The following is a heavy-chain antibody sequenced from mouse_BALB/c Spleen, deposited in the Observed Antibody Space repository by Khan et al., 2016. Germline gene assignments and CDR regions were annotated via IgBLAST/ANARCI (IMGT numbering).Heavy chain of an antibody. CDR1: GDSITSGY. Sequence: EVKLEVSGPSLVKPSQTLSLSCSVTGDSITSGYWNWIRKFPGNKLEYMGYISYSGSTYYNPSLKSRIYITRDTSKSQYYLQLNSVTTEDTATYYCAGYYGHFFDYWGQGTTLTVSS. V-gene: IGHV3-8*02. J-gene: IGHJ2*01. CDR3: AGYYGHFFDY. D-gene: IGHD1-1*02. CDR2: ISYSGST.